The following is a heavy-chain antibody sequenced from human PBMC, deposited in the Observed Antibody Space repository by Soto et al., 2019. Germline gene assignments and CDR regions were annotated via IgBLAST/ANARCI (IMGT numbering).Heavy chain of an antibody. V-gene: IGHV3-33*01. J-gene: IGHJ4*02. CDR2: IWYDGSNK. CDR3: ARDSSLMVRGVINY. CDR1: GFTFSSYG. D-gene: IGHD3-10*01. Sequence: PGGSLRLSCAASGFTFSSYGMHWVRQAPGKGLEWVAVIWYDGSNKYYADSVKGRFTISRDNSKNTLYLQMNSLRAEDTAVYYCARDSSLMVRGVINYWGQGTLVTVSS.